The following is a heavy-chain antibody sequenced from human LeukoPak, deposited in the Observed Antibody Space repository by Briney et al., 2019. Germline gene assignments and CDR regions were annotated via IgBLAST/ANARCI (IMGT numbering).Heavy chain of an antibody. V-gene: IGHV4-4*07. J-gene: IGHJ6*02. Sequence: MTSETLSLTCTVSGGSISSYHWSWIRQPAGKGLEWIGRIYTSGSTNYNPSLKSRVTMSVDTSKNQFSLKLSSVTAADTAVYYCARGEWLRYGYYYGMDVWGQGTTVTVSS. CDR2: IYTSGST. CDR3: ARGEWLRYGYYYGMDV. CDR1: GGSISSYH. D-gene: IGHD5-12*01.